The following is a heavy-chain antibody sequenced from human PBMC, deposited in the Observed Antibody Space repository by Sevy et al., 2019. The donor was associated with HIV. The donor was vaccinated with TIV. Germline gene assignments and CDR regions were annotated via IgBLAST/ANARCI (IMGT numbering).Heavy chain of an antibody. J-gene: IGHJ4*02. V-gene: IGHV1-24*01. Sequence: ASVKVSCKVSGKSLTAFSMHWVRQAPGKGLEWMGSFDPEDGETIYAQKLQGRLTMTEDTSTDTAYMELSRLRSEDTAVYYCATTKDYYATSGSPFDYWGQGTLVTVSS. CDR3: ATTKDYYATSGSPFDY. D-gene: IGHD3-22*01. CDR1: GKSLTAFS. CDR2: FDPEDGET.